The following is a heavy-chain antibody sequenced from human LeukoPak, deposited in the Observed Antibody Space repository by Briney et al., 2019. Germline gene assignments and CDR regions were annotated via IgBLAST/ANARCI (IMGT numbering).Heavy chain of an antibody. D-gene: IGHD3-22*01. CDR2: ISAYNGAT. V-gene: IGHV1-18*01. J-gene: IGHJ3*02. CDR1: GYTFTSYG. Sequence: ASVKVSCKASGYTFTSYGISWVRQAPGQGLEWMGWISAYNGATHYAQKFQGRVTMTTDTSTSTVYTEMRSLRSDDTAVYYCARDFHRYCYDCGDYYTTFDIWGQGTMVTVSS. CDR3: ARDFHRYCYDCGDYYTTFDI.